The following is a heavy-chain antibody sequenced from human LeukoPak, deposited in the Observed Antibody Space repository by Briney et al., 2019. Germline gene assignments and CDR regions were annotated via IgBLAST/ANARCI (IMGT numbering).Heavy chain of an antibody. J-gene: IGHJ4*02. V-gene: IGHV5-51*01. CDR3: ARRAYSSRYFDY. Sequence: GESLKISCRGSGYSFSSYWVGWVRQMSGKGLEWMGIIYADDSDTRYSPSFQGQVTISADKSNNTAYLQWSSLKASDTAIYYCARRAYSSRYFDYWGQGALVTVSS. D-gene: IGHD6-13*01. CDR2: IYADDSDT. CDR1: GYSFSSYW.